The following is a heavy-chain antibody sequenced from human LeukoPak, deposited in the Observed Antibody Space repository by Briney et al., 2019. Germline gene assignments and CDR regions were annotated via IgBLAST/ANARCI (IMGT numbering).Heavy chain of an antibody. D-gene: IGHD3-16*02. V-gene: IGHV3-7*01. J-gene: IGHJ6*02. Sequence: GGPLRLSCAASGFTFSSYWMSWVRQAPGKGLEWVANIKQDGSEKYYVDSVKGRFTISRDNAKNSLYLQMNSLRAEDTAVYYCARAFGDYVWGSYRYYGMDVWGQGTTVTVSS. CDR1: GFTFSSYW. CDR2: IKQDGSEK. CDR3: ARAFGDYVWGSYRYYGMDV.